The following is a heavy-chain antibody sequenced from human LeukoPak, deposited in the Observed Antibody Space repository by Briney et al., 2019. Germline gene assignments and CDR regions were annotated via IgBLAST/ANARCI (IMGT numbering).Heavy chain of an antibody. CDR1: GYTFTSYG. V-gene: IGHV1-18*01. Sequence: ASVKVSCKASGYTFTSYGISWVRQAPGQGLEWMGWISAYNGNTNYAQKLQGRVTMTTDTSTSTAYMELRSLRSDATAVYYCARSDSSGYLTFFDYWGQGTLVTVSS. D-gene: IGHD3-22*01. CDR3: ARSDSSGYLTFFDY. CDR2: ISAYNGNT. J-gene: IGHJ4*02.